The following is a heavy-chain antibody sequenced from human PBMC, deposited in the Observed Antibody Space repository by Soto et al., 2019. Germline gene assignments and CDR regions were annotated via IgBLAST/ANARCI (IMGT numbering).Heavy chain of an antibody. V-gene: IGHV4-39*01. CDR3: ARHLSLGFMITETTGVDF. J-gene: IGHJ6*02. CDR2: IYYSGST. D-gene: IGHD4-4*01. CDR1: SGSVSSSGYY. Sequence: NPXETLSLTCTDSSGSVSSSGYYWSWIRQPPGKVLEWIGSIYYSGSTYYNSSLQSRVTISVDTSKNQFSLKLSSVTAADTAVYYCARHLSLGFMITETTGVDFWGQGTTVTVSS.